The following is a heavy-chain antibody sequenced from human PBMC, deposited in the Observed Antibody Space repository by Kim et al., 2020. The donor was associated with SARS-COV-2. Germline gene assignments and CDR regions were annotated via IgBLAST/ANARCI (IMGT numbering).Heavy chain of an antibody. V-gene: IGHV3-30*18. J-gene: IGHJ6*02. Sequence: GGSLRLSCAASGFTFSSYGMHWVRQAPGKGLEWVAVISYDGSNKYYADSVKGRFTISRDNSKNTLYLQMNSLRAEDTAVYYCAKEEGSGYSSGWTYYYYGIDVWGQGTTVTGSS. D-gene: IGHD6-19*01. CDR3: AKEEGSGYSSGWTYYYYGIDV. CDR2: ISYDGSNK. CDR1: GFTFSSYG.